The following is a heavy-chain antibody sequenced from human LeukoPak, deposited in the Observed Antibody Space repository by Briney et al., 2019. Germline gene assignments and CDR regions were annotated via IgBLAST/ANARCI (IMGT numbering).Heavy chain of an antibody. V-gene: IGHV4-34*01. J-gene: IGHJ3*02. CDR2: INHSGST. CDR3: ARGRNSSGGDAFDI. D-gene: IGHD6-19*01. CDR1: GGSFSGYY. Sequence: TTSETLSLTCAVYGGSFSGYYWSWIRQPPGKGLEWIGEINHSGSTNYNPSLKSRVTISVDTSKNQFSLKLSSVTAADTAVYYCARGRNSSGGDAFDIWGQGTMVTVSS.